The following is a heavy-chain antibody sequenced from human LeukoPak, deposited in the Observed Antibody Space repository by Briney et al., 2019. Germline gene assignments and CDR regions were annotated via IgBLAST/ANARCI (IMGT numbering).Heavy chain of an antibody. CDR2: IKQDGSII. CDR1: GFTFSDFW. V-gene: IGHV3-7*01. J-gene: IGHJ4*02. CDR3: AIKGLPDH. Sequence: GGSLRLSCAASGFTFSDFWMTWVRQAPGKGLEWVANIKQDGSIIWYVDSVKGRFTTSRDNAKNSLYLQMNSLRTDDTAVYYCAIKGLPDHWGQGTLVTVSS.